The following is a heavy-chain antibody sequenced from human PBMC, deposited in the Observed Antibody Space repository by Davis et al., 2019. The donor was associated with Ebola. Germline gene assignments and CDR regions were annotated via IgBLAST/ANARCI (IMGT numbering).Heavy chain of an antibody. CDR1: GASLHGYY. CDR2: VYYTVKI. J-gene: IGHJ4*02. V-gene: IGHV4-59*01. CDR3: ARGVLGETSVGFEH. D-gene: IGHD2-8*02. Sequence: MPSETLSLTCTVSGASLHGYYWHWLRQSPGKGLEWIGHVYYTVKINYNPSLKSRVTISADASNNQISLNLNSVTAADTAVYYCARGVLGETSVGFEHWGQGTLVTVSS.